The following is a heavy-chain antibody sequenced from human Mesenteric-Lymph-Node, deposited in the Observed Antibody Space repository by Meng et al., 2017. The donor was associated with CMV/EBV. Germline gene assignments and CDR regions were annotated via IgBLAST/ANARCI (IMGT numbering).Heavy chain of an antibody. J-gene: IGHJ5*02. CDR1: GYTFTSYG. Sequence: ASVKVSCKASGYTFTSYGISWVRQAPGQGLEWMGWISAYNGNTNYAQKLQGRVTMTTDTSTSTAYMELRSLRSDDTAVYYCARQSEYNSGWYGGLGWFDPWGQGTLVTVSS. CDR2: ISAYNGNT. D-gene: IGHD6-13*01. V-gene: IGHV1-18*01. CDR3: ARQSEYNSGWYGGLGWFDP.